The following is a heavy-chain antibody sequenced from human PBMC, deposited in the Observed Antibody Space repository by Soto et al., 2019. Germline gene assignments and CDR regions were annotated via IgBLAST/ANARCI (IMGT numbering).Heavy chain of an antibody. CDR3: VGRNEAAAGFDY. CDR1: GGSFSGYY. Sequence: QVQLQQWGAGLLKPSETLSLTCAVYGGSFSGYYWSWIRQPPGKGLEWIGEINHSGSTNYNPSLKSRVTISVDTSKNQFSLKLSSVTAADTAVYYCVGRNEAAAGFDYWGQGTLVTVSS. CDR2: INHSGST. D-gene: IGHD6-13*01. J-gene: IGHJ4*02. V-gene: IGHV4-34*01.